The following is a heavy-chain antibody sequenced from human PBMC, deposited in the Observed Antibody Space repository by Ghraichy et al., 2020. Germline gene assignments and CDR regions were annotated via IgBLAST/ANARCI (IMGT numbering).Heavy chain of an antibody. V-gene: IGHV1-24*01. J-gene: IGHJ6*02. CDR1: GYTLTELS. Sequence: ASVKVSCKVSGYTLTELSMHWVRQAPGKGLQWMGGFDPEDGETIYAQKFQGRVTMTEDTSTDTAYMELSSLRSEDTAVYYCATVAPDIVVVPAASRWYYGMDVWGQGTTVTVSS. CDR2: FDPEDGET. CDR3: ATVAPDIVVVPAASRWYYGMDV. D-gene: IGHD2-2*01.